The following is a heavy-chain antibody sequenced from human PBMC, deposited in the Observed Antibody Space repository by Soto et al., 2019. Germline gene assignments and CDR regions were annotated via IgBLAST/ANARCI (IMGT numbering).Heavy chain of an antibody. CDR1: GFTFSSYW. Sequence: PGGSLRLSCAASGFTFSSYWMHWVRQAPGKGLVWVSRINSDGSSTSYADSVKGRFTISRDNAKNTLYLQMNSLGAEDTAVYYCARWLGYCSGGSCYSINWFDPWGQGTLVTVSS. CDR2: INSDGSST. J-gene: IGHJ5*02. CDR3: ARWLGYCSGGSCYSINWFDP. D-gene: IGHD2-15*01. V-gene: IGHV3-74*01.